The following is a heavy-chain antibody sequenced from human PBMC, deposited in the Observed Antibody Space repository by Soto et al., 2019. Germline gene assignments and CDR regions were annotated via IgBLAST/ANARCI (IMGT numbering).Heavy chain of an antibody. J-gene: IGHJ4*02. D-gene: IGHD6-13*01. CDR1: GGSISSNY. CDR2: VYNSGST. CDR3: ARYRREAVAGYTLDN. V-gene: IGHV4-59*01. Sequence: SETLSLTCTVSGGSISSNYWTWIRQPPGKGLEWIGYVYNSGSTNYNPSLKGRVTISEDTSKSQFSLKVNSMTAADTAVYYCARYRREAVAGYTLDNWGQGILVTSPQ.